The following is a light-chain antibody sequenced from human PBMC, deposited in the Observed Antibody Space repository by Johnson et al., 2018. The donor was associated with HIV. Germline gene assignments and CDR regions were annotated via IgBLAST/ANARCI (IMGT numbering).Light chain of an antibody. J-gene: IGLJ1*01. CDR1: SSNIGNNY. V-gene: IGLV1-51*01. Sequence: QLVLTQPPSVSAAPGQKVTIYCSGSSSNIGNNYVSWYQQLPGTAPKLLIYDNNKRPSGIPDRFSGSKSGTSATLGITGLQTGDEADYYCGTWDTSLSAGGVFGSGTKVTVL. CDR2: DNN. CDR3: GTWDTSLSAGGV.